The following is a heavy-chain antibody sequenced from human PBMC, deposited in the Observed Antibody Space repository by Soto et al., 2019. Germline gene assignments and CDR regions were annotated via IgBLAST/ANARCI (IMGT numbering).Heavy chain of an antibody. Sequence: GASVKVSCKASGYTFTSYAMHWVRQAPGQRLEWMGWINAGNGNTKYSQKFQGRVTITRDTSASTAYMELSSLRSEDTAVYYCAIEYCSGGNCYSYFDYWGQGTLVTVSS. J-gene: IGHJ4*02. CDR2: INAGNGNT. CDR3: AIEYCSGGNCYSYFDY. CDR1: GYTFTSYA. V-gene: IGHV1-3*01. D-gene: IGHD2-15*01.